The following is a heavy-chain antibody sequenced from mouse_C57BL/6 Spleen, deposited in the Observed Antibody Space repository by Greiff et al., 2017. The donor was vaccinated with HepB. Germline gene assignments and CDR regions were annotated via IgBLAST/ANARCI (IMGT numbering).Heavy chain of an antibody. D-gene: IGHD2-4*01. CDR3: ARKDYDYDGFAY. CDR1: GYTFTSYW. CDR2: IYPGSGST. J-gene: IGHJ3*01. V-gene: IGHV1-55*01. Sequence: QVQLKQPGAELVKPGASVKMSCKASGYTFTSYWITWVKQRPGQGLEWIGDIYPGSGSTNYNEKFKSKATLTVDTSSSTAYMQLSSLTSEDSAVYYCARKDYDYDGFAYWGQGTLVTVSA.